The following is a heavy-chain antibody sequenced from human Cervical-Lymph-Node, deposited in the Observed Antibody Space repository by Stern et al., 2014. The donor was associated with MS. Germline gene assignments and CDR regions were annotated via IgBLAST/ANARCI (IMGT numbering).Heavy chain of an antibody. CDR1: GYTFNDYY. J-gene: IGHJ4*02. V-gene: IGHV1-2*06. Sequence: QVQLVQSGAEMKEPGASVRVSCKASGYTFNDYYIHWVRQAPGQGPEWVGRISPHSGGTNYVERFQGRVTMTRDTSINTVYMDLSSLRSDDTAIYFCARGTHYTATTAFDSWGQGTLVTVSP. CDR3: ARGTHYTATTAFDS. D-gene: IGHD4-17*01. CDR2: ISPHSGGT.